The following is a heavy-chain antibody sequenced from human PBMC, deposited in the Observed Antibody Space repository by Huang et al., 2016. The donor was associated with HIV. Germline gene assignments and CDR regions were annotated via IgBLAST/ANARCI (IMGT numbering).Heavy chain of an antibody. CDR3: ATGFDVFFDF. D-gene: IGHD3-9*01. CDR1: EYTLTELS. CDR2: FDPEIGET. J-gene: IGHJ4*02. Sequence: QVQLVQSRAEVKKPGASVKVSCKVSEYTLTELSIHWVRQPPGKWLEWMGGFDPEIGETIYAQKFQGRVTMTEDTSTGTAFMELSGLRPEDTAVYYCATGFDVFFDFWGQGTLVTVSS. V-gene: IGHV1-24*01.